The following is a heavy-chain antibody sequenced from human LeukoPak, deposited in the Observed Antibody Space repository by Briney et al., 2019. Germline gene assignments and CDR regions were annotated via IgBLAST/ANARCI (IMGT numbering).Heavy chain of an antibody. CDR1: GYTLTSYY. Sequence: GASVKVSCKASGYTLTSYYMHWVRQAPGQGLEWMGIINPSGGSTSYAQKFQGRVTMTRDMSTSTVYMELSSLRSEDTAVYYCARSSGDSSGYYYYDYWGQGTLVTVSS. V-gene: IGHV1-46*01. J-gene: IGHJ4*02. CDR2: INPSGGST. D-gene: IGHD3-22*01. CDR3: ARSSGDSSGYYYYDY.